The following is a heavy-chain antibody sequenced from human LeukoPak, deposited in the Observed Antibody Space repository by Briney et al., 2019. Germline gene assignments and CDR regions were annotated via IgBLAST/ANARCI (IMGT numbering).Heavy chain of an antibody. D-gene: IGHD6-13*01. J-gene: IGHJ4*02. CDR2: IRYDGSNK. V-gene: IGHV3-30*02. CDR3: AKGPKPSSSWVIDY. Sequence: GGSLRLSCAASGFTFSSYGMHWARQAPGKGLEWVAFIRYDGSNKYYADSVKGRFTISRDNSKNTLYLQMNSLRAEDTAVYYCAKGPKPSSSWVIDYWGQGTLVTVSS. CDR1: GFTFSSYG.